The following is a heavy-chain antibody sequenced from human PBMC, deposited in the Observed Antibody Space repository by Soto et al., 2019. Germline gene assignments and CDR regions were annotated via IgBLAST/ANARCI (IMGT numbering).Heavy chain of an antibody. V-gene: IGHV1-69*13. CDR3: AKDSGYSYGPDLYYYYGMDV. CDR1: GGTFSSYA. Sequence: SVKVSCKASGGTFSSYAISWVRQAPGQGLEWMGGIIPIFGTANYAQKFQGRVTITADESTSTAYMELSSLRSEDTAVYYCAKDSGYSYGPDLYYYYGMDVWGQGTTVTVSS. D-gene: IGHD5-18*01. J-gene: IGHJ6*02. CDR2: IIPIFGTA.